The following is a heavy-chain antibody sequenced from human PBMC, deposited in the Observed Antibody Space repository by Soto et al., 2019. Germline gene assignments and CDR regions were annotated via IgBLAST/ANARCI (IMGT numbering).Heavy chain of an antibody. J-gene: IGHJ6*03. Sequence: GGSLRLSCAASGFTFSSYAMHWVRQAPGKGLEWVAVISYDGSNKYYADSVKGRFTISRDNSKNTLYLQMNSLRAEDTAVYYCARDQPLIAAAGYYYYYMDVWGKGTTVTVSS. V-gene: IGHV3-30*04. CDR1: GFTFSSYA. CDR2: ISYDGSNK. CDR3: ARDQPLIAAAGYYYYYMDV. D-gene: IGHD6-13*01.